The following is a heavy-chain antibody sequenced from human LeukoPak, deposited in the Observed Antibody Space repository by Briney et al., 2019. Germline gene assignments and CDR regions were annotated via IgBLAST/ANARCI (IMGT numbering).Heavy chain of an antibody. J-gene: IGHJ1*01. V-gene: IGHV4-59*01. CDR1: GGSFSDYY. Sequence: PSETLSLTCAVYGGSFSDYYWSWIRQPPGKGLEWIGYIYYSGSTNYNPSLKSRVTISVDTSKNQFSLKLSSVTAADTAVYYCARGANYYDKYFQHWGQGTLVTVSS. D-gene: IGHD3-22*01. CDR2: IYYSGST. CDR3: ARGANYYDKYFQH.